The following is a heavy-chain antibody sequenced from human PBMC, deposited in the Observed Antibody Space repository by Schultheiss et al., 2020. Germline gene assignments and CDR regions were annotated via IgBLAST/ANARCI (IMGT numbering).Heavy chain of an antibody. CDR3: AKVGMTGQNIVTLPSYYFDN. V-gene: IGHV3-23*01. J-gene: IGHJ4*02. Sequence: GGSLRLSCEASGFTFGSYAMSWVRQAPEKGLEWVSSISHSGDATYYADSVKGRFTISRENSQNTLYLHLNSLRSEDTAEYYCAKVGMTGQNIVTLPSYYFDNWGKGTPVTGSS. D-gene: IGHD2-21*01. CDR2: ISHSGDAT. CDR1: GFTFGSYA.